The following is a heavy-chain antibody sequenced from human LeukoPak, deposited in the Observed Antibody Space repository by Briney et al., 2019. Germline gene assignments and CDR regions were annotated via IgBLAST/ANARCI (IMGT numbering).Heavy chain of an antibody. Sequence: SVKVSCKASGGTFSSYAISWVRQAPGQGLEWMGGIIPIFGTANYAQKFQGRVTMTRDTSTSTVYMELSSLRSEDTAVYYCAREKDSSGYSSFDYWGQGTLVTVSS. CDR3: AREKDSSGYSSFDY. CDR1: GGTFSSYA. J-gene: IGHJ4*02. CDR2: IIPIFGTA. V-gene: IGHV1-69*05. D-gene: IGHD3-22*01.